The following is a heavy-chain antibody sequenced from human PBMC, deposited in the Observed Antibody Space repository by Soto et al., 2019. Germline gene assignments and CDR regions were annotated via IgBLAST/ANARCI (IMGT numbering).Heavy chain of an antibody. CDR3: ARSGFDRYIARFVY. J-gene: IGHJ4*02. D-gene: IGHD1-1*01. Sequence: SETLSLTCSVSGGSISSYYWSWIRQPPGKGLEWIGYIYYSGSTNYNPSLKSRVSISVDTSKTQFSLKLSSLTAADTAVYYHARSGFDRYIARFVYWDPETL. V-gene: IGHV4-59*01. CDR1: GGSISSYY. CDR2: IYYSGST.